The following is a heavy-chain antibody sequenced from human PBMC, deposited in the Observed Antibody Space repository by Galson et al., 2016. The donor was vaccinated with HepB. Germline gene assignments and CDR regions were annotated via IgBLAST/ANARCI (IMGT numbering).Heavy chain of an antibody. V-gene: IGHV1-8*01. CDR1: GYTFTDYE. J-gene: IGHJ4*02. CDR3: ARNLERTGDFDK. CDR2: MNPNTGNT. Sequence: SVKVSCKASGYTFTDYEINWVRQATGQGLEWMGWMNPNTGNTGLAQKFQGRVTLTRNTSIRTAYMELNSLRSDDTDVYYCARNLERTGDFDKWGQETLVTVSS. D-gene: IGHD3-3*01.